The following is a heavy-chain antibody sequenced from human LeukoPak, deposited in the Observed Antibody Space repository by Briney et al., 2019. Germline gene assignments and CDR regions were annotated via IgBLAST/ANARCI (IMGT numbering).Heavy chain of an antibody. CDR2: IDPEDGET. J-gene: IGHJ5*02. CDR3: ATVAGTTWDENWFDP. V-gene: IGHV1-24*01. Sequence: ASVKVSCKVSGHSLTALSMHWVRQAPGKGLEWMGGIDPEDGETTSAQKFRGRVTMTEATSTDTAYMELSSLRSEDTAVYYCATVAGTTWDENWFDPWGQGTLVTVSS. CDR1: GHSLTALS. D-gene: IGHD1-7*01.